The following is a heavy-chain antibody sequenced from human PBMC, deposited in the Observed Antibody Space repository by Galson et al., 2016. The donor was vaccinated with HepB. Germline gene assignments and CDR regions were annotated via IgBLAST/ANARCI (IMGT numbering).Heavy chain of an antibody. J-gene: IGHJ4*02. CDR3: AREEASFGLDY. V-gene: IGHV3-30*04. Sequence: SLRLSCAASGFTFSSFTMHWVRQAPGKGLEWMAVIYYDGSNKYYADSVKGRFTISRDNSEDTLYLQMTSLRVEDTAVYYCAREEASFGLDYWGQGTLVTVSS. D-gene: IGHD3-10*01. CDR1: GFTFSSFT. CDR2: IYYDGSNK.